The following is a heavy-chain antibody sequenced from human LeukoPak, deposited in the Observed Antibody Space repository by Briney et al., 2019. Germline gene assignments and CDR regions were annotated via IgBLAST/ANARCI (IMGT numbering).Heavy chain of an antibody. CDR3: ATGNYRDY. CDR1: GFTFSSYW. V-gene: IGHV3-74*01. D-gene: IGHD1-7*01. CDR2: INTDASII. Sequence: GGSLRLSCAASGFTFSSYWMHWVRQAPGKGLVWVSRINTDASIINYADSVKGRFTISRDSAKNTLYLQMSSLRAGDTAVYYCATGNYRDYWGQGTLVTVSS. J-gene: IGHJ4*02.